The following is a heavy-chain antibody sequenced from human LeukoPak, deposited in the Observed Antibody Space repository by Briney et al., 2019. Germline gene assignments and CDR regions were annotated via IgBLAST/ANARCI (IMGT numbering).Heavy chain of an antibody. Sequence: ASVTVSCTISGSSVTEISVHWVRQAPGKGLEWMGGFDPEDGETIYAQKFQGRVTMTEDTSTDTAYMELSSLRSEDTAVYYCATIGGMDVWGQGTTVTVSS. CDR2: FDPEDGET. J-gene: IGHJ6*02. CDR1: GSSVTEIS. V-gene: IGHV1-24*01. CDR3: ATIGGMDV.